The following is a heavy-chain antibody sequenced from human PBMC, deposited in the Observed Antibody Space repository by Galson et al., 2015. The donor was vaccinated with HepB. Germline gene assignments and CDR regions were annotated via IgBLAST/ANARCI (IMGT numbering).Heavy chain of an antibody. Sequence: SLRLSCAASGFTFSSYSLNWVRQAPGKGLGWVSYISTSSGTIYYADSVKGRFTISRDNAQSSLFLQMNSLRDEDTALYYCARNTYGDYSFDSWGQGTPVTVSS. CDR3: ARNTYGDYSFDS. CDR2: ISTSSGTI. J-gene: IGHJ4*02. V-gene: IGHV3-48*02. CDR1: GFTFSSYS. D-gene: IGHD4-17*01.